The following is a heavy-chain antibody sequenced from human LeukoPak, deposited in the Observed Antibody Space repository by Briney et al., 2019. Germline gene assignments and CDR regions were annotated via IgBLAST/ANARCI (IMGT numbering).Heavy chain of an antibody. CDR3: VRTTVVNYFNY. J-gene: IGHJ4*02. D-gene: IGHD4-11*01. CDR1: GGSISSGDYS. Sequence: SQTLSLTCAVSGGSISSGDYSWSWIRQPPGKGLEWIGYFYHSGSIYYNPSLKSRVTISADRSKNQFSLNVTSVTAADTAVYYCVRTTVVNYFNYWGQETLVTVSS. CDR2: FYHSGSI. V-gene: IGHV4-30-2*01.